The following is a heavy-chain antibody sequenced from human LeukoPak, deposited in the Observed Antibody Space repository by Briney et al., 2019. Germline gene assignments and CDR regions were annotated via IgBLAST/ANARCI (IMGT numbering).Heavy chain of an antibody. D-gene: IGHD6-6*01. CDR3: VRGRIQYSSSSARADY. V-gene: IGHV4-34*01. CDR1: GGSFSGYY. CDR2: INHSGST. J-gene: IGHJ4*02. Sequence: KPSETLSLTCAVYGGSFSGYYWSWIRQPPGKGLEWIGEINHSGSTNYNPSLKSRVTISVDTSKNQFSLKLSSVTAADTAVYYCVRGRIQYSSSSARADYWGQGTLVTVSS.